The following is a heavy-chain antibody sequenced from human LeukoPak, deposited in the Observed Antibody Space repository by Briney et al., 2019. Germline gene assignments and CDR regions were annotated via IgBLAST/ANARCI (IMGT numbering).Heavy chain of an antibody. Sequence: SETLSLTCTVSGVSISDYYWSWIRQPPGKGLEWIGYIFSRGSSNYSPSLKSRVTISVDTSKNQFSLKLSSVTAADTAVYYCARASDSSGYYDLDYWGQGTLVTVSS. J-gene: IGHJ4*02. CDR3: ARASDSSGYYDLDY. D-gene: IGHD3-22*01. V-gene: IGHV4-59*01. CDR1: GVSISDYY. CDR2: IFSRGSS.